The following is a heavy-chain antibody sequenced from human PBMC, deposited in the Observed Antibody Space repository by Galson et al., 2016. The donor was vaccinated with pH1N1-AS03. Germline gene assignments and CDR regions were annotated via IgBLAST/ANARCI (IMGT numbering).Heavy chain of an antibody. Sequence: SLRLSCAASGFTFSGYTMSWVRQAPGKGLEWVSFISSSSTYIYYADSLKGRFTISRDNAKNSLYLQMNRLRVEDTAVYYIARDDSSSWDRYYYYGMDVWGQGTTVTVSS. CDR1: GFTFSGYT. CDR3: ARDDSSSWDRYYYYGMDV. J-gene: IGHJ6*02. V-gene: IGHV3-21*01. CDR2: ISSSSTYI. D-gene: IGHD6-13*01.